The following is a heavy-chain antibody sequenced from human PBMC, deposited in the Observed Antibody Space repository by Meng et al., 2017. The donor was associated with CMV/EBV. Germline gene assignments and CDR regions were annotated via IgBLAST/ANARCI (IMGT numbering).Heavy chain of an antibody. J-gene: IGHJ4*02. CDR2: INAGNGDT. D-gene: IGHD2-2*02. V-gene: IGHV1-3*01. Sequence: YSIHWVRQGHGQRLEWMGWINAGNGDTKSSQKFQGRLTITRDSSASTVYMELSSVRFEDTAVYYCARTRTYCASTSCYTGGYYFDYWGQGTLVTVSS. CDR1: YS. CDR3: ARTRTYCASTSCYTGGYYFDY.